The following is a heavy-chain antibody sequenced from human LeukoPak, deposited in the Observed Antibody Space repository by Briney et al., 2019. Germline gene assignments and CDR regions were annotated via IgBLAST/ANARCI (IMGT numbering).Heavy chain of an antibody. CDR2: INPNSGRT. J-gene: IGHJ4*02. D-gene: IGHD6-13*01. CDR1: GYSFTSSD. Sequence: ASVRVSCKASGYSFTSSDINWVRQAAGQGLEWMAWINPNSGRTGHAQKFQGRVTMTANTSISTAYMELSSLRFDDTAVYYCARGRSGLAAAGTYDYWGQGTLITVSS. CDR3: ARGRSGLAAAGTYDY. V-gene: IGHV1-8*01.